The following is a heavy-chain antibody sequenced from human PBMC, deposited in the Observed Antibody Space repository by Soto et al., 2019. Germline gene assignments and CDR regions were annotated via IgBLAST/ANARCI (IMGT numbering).Heavy chain of an antibody. D-gene: IGHD3-10*01. Sequence: PGGSLRLSCEVSGFTFSNYAMSWVRRAPGKGLEWVSAISGGGSTYYADSVKGRFTISRDNSKNTLYLQMNSLRVEDTAVYYCAKDIAMVRGVIITPSPFDYWGQGTLVTV. V-gene: IGHV3-23*01. CDR2: ISGGGST. J-gene: IGHJ4*02. CDR1: GFTFSNYA. CDR3: AKDIAMVRGVIITPSPFDY.